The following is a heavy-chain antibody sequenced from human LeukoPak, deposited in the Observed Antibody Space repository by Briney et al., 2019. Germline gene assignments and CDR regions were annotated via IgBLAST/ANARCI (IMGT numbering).Heavy chain of an antibody. D-gene: IGHD1-7*01. Sequence: SVKVSCKASGCTFTSYAISWVRQAPGQGLEWMGGIIPIFGTANYAQKFQGRVTITANESTSTAYMELSSLRSEDTAVYYCASSSLATTYNWFDPWGQGTLVTVSS. CDR3: ASSSLATTYNWFDP. CDR1: GCTFTSYA. CDR2: IIPIFGTA. V-gene: IGHV1-69*13. J-gene: IGHJ5*02.